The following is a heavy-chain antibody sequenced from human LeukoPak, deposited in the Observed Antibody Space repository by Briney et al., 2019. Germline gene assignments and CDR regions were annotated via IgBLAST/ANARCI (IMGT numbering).Heavy chain of an antibody. V-gene: IGHV3-21*01. CDR2: ISSSSRYI. Sequence: GGSLRLSCAASGFTFSSYSMNWVRQAPGKGLEWVSSISSSSRYIYYADSVKGRFTISRDNAKNSLYLQMNSLRAEDTAVYYCARDWGVVITSYYFDYWGQGTLVTVSS. CDR3: ARDWGVVITSYYFDY. J-gene: IGHJ4*02. CDR1: GFTFSSYS. D-gene: IGHD3-3*01.